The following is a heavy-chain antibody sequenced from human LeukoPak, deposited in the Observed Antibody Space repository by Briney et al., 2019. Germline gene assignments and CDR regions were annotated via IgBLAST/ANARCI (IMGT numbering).Heavy chain of an antibody. V-gene: IGHV4-59*08. Sequence: PSETLCLTCTVSGGSISSYYWSWIRQPPGKGLEWIGYIYYSGSINYNPSLKSRVAISVDTSKNQFSLKLSSVTATDTAVYYCARLDGYDFYFDYWGQGTLVTVSS. CDR3: ARLDGYDFYFDY. D-gene: IGHD5-24*01. CDR2: IYYSGSI. CDR1: GGSISSYY. J-gene: IGHJ4*02.